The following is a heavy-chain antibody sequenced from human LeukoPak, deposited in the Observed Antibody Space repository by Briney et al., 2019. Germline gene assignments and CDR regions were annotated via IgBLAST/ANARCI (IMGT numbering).Heavy chain of an antibody. CDR3: ARDKGQWEPLHFGY. V-gene: IGHV1-69*04. CDR1: GGTFSSYA. CDR2: IIPILGIA. Sequence: SVKVSCKASGGTFSSYAISWVRQAPGQGLEWMGRIIPILGIANYAQKFQGRVTITADKSTSTAYMELSSLRSEDTAVYNCARDKGQWEPLHFGYWGQGTLVTVSS. D-gene: IGHD1-26*01. J-gene: IGHJ4*02.